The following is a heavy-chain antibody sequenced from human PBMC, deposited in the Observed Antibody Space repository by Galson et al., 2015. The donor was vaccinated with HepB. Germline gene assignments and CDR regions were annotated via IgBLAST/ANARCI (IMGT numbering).Heavy chain of an antibody. J-gene: IGHJ6*02. V-gene: IGHV3-23*01. CDR2: ISGSGGST. Sequence: SLRLSCAASGFTFSSYAMSWVRQAPGKGLEWVSAISGSGGSTYYADSVKGRFTISRDNSKNTLYLQMDSLRAEDTAVYYCAKDSLTEVYYYYYGMDVWGQGTTVTVSS. D-gene: IGHD2-21*02. CDR1: GFTFSSYA. CDR3: AKDSLTEVYYYYYGMDV.